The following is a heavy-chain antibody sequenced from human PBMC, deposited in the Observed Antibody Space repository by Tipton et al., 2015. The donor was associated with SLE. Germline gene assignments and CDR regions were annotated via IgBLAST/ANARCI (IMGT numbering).Heavy chain of an antibody. V-gene: IGHV3-11*05. Sequence: SLRLSCAASGFTFSDYYMSWIRQAPGKGLEWVSYISSSSSYTNYADSVKGRFTISRDNAKNSLYLQMNSLRAEDTAVYYCAKDRVHAYSSGWYEGYFQHWGQGTLVTVSS. CDR2: ISSSSSYT. CDR1: GFTFSDYY. CDR3: AKDRVHAYSSGWYEGYFQH. D-gene: IGHD6-19*01. J-gene: IGHJ1*01.